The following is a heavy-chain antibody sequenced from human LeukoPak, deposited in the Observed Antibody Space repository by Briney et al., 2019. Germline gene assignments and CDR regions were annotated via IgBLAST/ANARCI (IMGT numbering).Heavy chain of an antibody. D-gene: IGHD3-9*01. CDR1: GGTFSSYA. CDR2: IIPIFGTA. J-gene: IGHJ4*02. V-gene: IGHV1-69*06. CDR3: ARDPDFDRPRYFDY. Sequence: SVKVSCKASGGTFSSYAINWVRQAPGQGLEWMGRIIPIFGTANYAQKFQGRVTITADKSTSTAYMELSSLRSEDTAVYYCARDPDFDRPRYFDYWGQGTLVTVSS.